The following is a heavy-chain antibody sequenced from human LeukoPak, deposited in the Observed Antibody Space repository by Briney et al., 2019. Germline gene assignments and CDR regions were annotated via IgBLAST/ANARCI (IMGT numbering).Heavy chain of an antibody. J-gene: IGHJ4*02. Sequence: SETLSLTCAVYGGSFSGYYWSWIRQPPGKGLEWIGEINHSGSTYYNPSLKSRVIISVDTSKNQFSLKVSSVTAADTAVYYCARVGSSSWRTHDYWGQGTLVTVSS. CDR1: GGSFSGYY. V-gene: IGHV4-34*01. CDR2: INHSGST. CDR3: ARVGSSSWRTHDY. D-gene: IGHD6-6*01.